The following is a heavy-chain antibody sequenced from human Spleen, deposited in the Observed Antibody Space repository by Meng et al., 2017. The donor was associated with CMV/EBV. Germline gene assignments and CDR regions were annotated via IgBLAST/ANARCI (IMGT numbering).Heavy chain of an antibody. J-gene: IGHJ6*02. CDR1: GYPFSAYY. D-gene: IGHD6-13*01. CDR3: ARDRGQLVFKGYGMDV. Sequence: ASVKVSCKASGYPFSAYYLYWVRQAPGQGLEWMGWISAYNGNTNYAQKLQGRVTMTTDTSTSTAYMELRSLRSDDTAVYYCARDRGQLVFKGYGMDVWGQGTTVTVSS. V-gene: IGHV1-18*04. CDR2: ISAYNGNT.